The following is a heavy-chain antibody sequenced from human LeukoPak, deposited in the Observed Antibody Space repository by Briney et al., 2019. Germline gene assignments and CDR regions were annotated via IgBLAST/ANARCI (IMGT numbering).Heavy chain of an antibody. J-gene: IGHJ5*02. CDR1: GGSISGYY. V-gene: IGHV4-59*12. CDR3: ARGRGKTYYDILTGHGRFDP. CDR2: IYYSGST. Sequence: PSETLSLTCIVSGGSISGYYWSWIRQPPGKGLEWIGSIYYSGSTDYNPSLKSRVTISVDTSKNQFSLKLSSVTAADTAVYYYARGRGKTYYDILTGHGRFDPWGQGTLVTVSS. D-gene: IGHD3-9*01.